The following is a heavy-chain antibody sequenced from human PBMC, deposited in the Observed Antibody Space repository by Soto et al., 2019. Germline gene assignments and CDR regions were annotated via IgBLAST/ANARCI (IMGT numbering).Heavy chain of an antibody. Sequence: TSETLSLTCTVSGDSINSNYWNWIRQPPSKGLEWIGYIHYSGSTNQNPSLKSRVTISIDTSKNQFSLTLTSVTAADTAVYYCARGRAVTGSFYFDYWGQGTLVTSPQ. CDR1: GDSINSNY. CDR3: ARGRAVTGSFYFDY. J-gene: IGHJ4*02. V-gene: IGHV4-59*01. CDR2: IHYSGST. D-gene: IGHD6-19*01.